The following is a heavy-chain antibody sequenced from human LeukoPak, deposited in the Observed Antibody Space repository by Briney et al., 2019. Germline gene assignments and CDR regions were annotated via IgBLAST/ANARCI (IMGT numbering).Heavy chain of an antibody. V-gene: IGHV4-34*01. CDR2: INHSGST. J-gene: IGHJ4*02. D-gene: IGHD3-10*01. CDR3: ARGVMRGYYGSGSYFGY. CDR1: GGSFSGYY. Sequence: SETLSLTCAVYGGSFSGYYWSWIRQPPGKGLEWIGEINHSGSTNYNPSLKSRVTISVDTSKNQFSLKLSSVTAADTAVYYCARGVMRGYYGSGSYFGYWGQGTLVTVPS.